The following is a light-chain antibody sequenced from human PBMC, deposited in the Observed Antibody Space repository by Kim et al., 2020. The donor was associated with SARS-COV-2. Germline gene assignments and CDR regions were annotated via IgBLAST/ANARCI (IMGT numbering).Light chain of an antibody. CDR1: GCNNVAGND. Sequence: ISCTVSGCNNVAGNDVQGCQQLPGAAPKLLIYGDDNRPSGVPDGFSGAKSGSSAALAITGLQAEDEADYYCQSYDSKLSGFVVFAGGTQLTVL. V-gene: IGLV1-40*01. CDR2: GDD. CDR3: QSYDSKLSGFVV. J-gene: IGLJ2*01.